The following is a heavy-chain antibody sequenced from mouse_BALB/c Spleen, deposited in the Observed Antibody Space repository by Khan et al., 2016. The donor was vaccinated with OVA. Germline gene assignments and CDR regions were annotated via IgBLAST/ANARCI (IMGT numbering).Heavy chain of an antibody. CDR1: GYTFTDYI. J-gene: IGHJ3*01. D-gene: IGHD2-14*01. CDR2: IFPGSDTP. CDR3: ARGGYSAFAY. Sequence: QVQLQQSGPELAKPGASLKVSCKASGYTFTDYIIGWVKQSTRQGLEWIGDIFPGSDTPYYNEKFKDRATLTADKSANTAYMQLSSLTSDDSAVYFCARGGYSAFAYWGQGTLVTVAA. V-gene: IGHV1-81*01.